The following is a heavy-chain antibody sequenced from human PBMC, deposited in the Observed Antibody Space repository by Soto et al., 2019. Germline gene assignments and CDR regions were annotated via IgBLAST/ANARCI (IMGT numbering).Heavy chain of an antibody. V-gene: IGHV6-1*01. J-gene: IGHJ4*02. D-gene: IGHD2-8*02. Sequence: SQTRSLTCAISGDSVSSNSAAWNWIRQSPSRGLEWLGRTYYRSKWYNDYAGSTKSRIIINPGISKNQYSLQLNSVTPEDTAVYYCAIGTGTFEYWGQGTLVTVSS. CDR1: GDSVSSNSAA. CDR3: AIGTGTFEY. CDR2: TYYRSKWYN.